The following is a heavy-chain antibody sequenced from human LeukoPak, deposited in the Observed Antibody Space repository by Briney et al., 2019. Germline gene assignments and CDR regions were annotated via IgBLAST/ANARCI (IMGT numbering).Heavy chain of an antibody. V-gene: IGHV3-23*01. Sequence: GGSLRLSCAASGLTFRKHSMSWVRQAPGEGLGYVSSFRPGGDSTFYPDSVKGRFTISRDNSKNTLYLQMNSLRAEDTAMYYCTLCFGRGDFDIWGQGTMVTVSS. D-gene: IGHD3-10*01. CDR1: GLTFRKHS. J-gene: IGHJ3*02. CDR2: FRPGGDST. CDR3: TLCFGRGDFDI.